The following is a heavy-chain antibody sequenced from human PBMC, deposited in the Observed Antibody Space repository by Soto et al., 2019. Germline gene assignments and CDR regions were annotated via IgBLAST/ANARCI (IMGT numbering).Heavy chain of an antibody. V-gene: IGHV1-69*01. CDR3: ARRTVVLNFDP. CDR2: IIPIFGTA. J-gene: IGHJ5*02. CDR1: GGTFSSYA. Sequence: QVQLVQSGAEVKKPGSSVKVSCTASGGTFSSYAISWVRQAPGQGLEWMGGIIPIFGTANYAQTFQGRVTITADESTSTAYMELSSLISEDTAVYYCARRTVVLNFDPWGQGTLVTVSS. D-gene: IGHD2-2*01.